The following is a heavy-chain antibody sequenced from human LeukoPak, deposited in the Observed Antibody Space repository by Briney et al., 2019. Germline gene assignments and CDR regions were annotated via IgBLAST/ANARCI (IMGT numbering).Heavy chain of an antibody. CDR2: IYTSGST. D-gene: IGHD3-22*01. CDR3: ARDRYYYDSSGYNYFDY. Sequence: PSETLSLTCTVSGGSISSYYWSWIRQPAGKGLEWIGRIYTSGSTNYNPSLKSRVTVSVDTSKNQFSLKLSSVTAADTAVYYCARDRYYYDSSGYNYFDYWGQGTLVTVSS. V-gene: IGHV4-4*07. CDR1: GGSISSYY. J-gene: IGHJ4*02.